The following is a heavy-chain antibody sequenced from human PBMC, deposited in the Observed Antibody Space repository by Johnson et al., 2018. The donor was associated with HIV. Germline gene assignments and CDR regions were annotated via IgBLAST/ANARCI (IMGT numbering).Heavy chain of an antibody. D-gene: IGHD1-26*01. CDR2: VNQDGSAK. CDR3: VTADRGSA. J-gene: IGHJ3*01. CDR1: GFTFSNHW. Sequence: VQLVESGGGLVQPGGSLRLSCAASGFTFSNHWMSWVRQAPGKGLEYVANVNQDGSAKFYVDSVKGRFTISRDNAKNSLYLQMNSLRDEDTAVYYCVTADRGSAWGQGTTVTVSS. V-gene: IGHV3-7*05.